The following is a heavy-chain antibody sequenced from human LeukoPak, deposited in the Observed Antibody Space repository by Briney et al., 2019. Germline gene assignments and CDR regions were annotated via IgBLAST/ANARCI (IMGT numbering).Heavy chain of an antibody. D-gene: IGHD4-17*01. V-gene: IGHV4-39*01. CDR1: GGSMSSSSYY. CDR2: IYYSGST. Sequence: SETLSLTCSVSGGSMSSSSYYWGWIRQPPGKGLEWIGSIYYSGSTYYNPSLKSRVTISVDTSKNQFSLKLRSVTAADTAVYHCARLATVTTGGWFDPWGQGTLVTVSS. J-gene: IGHJ5*02. CDR3: ARLATVTTGGWFDP.